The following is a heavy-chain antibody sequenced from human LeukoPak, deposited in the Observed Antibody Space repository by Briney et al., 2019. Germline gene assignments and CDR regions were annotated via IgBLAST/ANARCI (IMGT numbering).Heavy chain of an antibody. CDR2: IIPIFGTA. J-gene: IGHJ4*02. D-gene: IGHD1-26*01. V-gene: IGHV1-69*05. CDR3: ARGSYYGGGIDY. CDR1: GGTFSSYA. Sequence: SVKVSCKASGGTFSSYAISWVRQAPGQGLEWMGGIIPIFGTANYAQKFQGRVTITTDESTSTAYMVLSSLRSEDTAVYYCARGSYYGGGIDYWGQGTLVTVSS.